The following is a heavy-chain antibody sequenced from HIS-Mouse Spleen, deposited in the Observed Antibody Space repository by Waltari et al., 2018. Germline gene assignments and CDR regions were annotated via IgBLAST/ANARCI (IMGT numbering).Heavy chain of an antibody. V-gene: IGHV4-39*07. Sequence: QLQLQESGPGLVKPSETLSLTCTVSGGSISSSSYYWGWIRQPPGKGLEWIGRIYYSGDTYSNRSPTTRVTISVDRSKNQFSLKLSSVTGADAAVYYCAREIPYSSSWYDWYFDLWGRGTLVTVSS. CDR1: GGSISSSSYY. CDR3: AREIPYSSSWYDWYFDL. J-gene: IGHJ2*01. D-gene: IGHD6-13*01. CDR2: IYYSGDT.